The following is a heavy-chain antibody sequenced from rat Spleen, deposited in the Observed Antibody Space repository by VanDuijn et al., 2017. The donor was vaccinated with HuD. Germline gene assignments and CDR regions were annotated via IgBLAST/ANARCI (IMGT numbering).Heavy chain of an antibody. D-gene: IGHD1-4*01. CDR2: ISYDGSTT. Sequence: EVQLVESGGGLVQPGRSLKLTCTASGFTFSDYNMAWVRQAPKKGLEWVATISYDGSTTYYRDSVKGRFTISRDNAKSTVYLQMDSLRSEDTATYYCARRGYGYTYGWFAYWGQGTLDTVSS. CDR3: ARRGYGYTYGWFAY. CDR1: GFTFSDYN. J-gene: IGHJ3*01. V-gene: IGHV5-7*01.